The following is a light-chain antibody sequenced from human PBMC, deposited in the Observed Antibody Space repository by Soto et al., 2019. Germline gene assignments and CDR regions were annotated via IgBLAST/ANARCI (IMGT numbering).Light chain of an antibody. CDR2: AAS. CDR1: QSITNY. Sequence: DIQMTQSPSSLSASVGDRVTITCRASQSITNYLKWYKQKPGKAPKLLIYAASSLQSGVPSRFSGSESGTDFTLSISSLQPEDFATYYCQQSYSTPWTFGQGTKVEIK. J-gene: IGKJ1*01. CDR3: QQSYSTPWT. V-gene: IGKV1-39*01.